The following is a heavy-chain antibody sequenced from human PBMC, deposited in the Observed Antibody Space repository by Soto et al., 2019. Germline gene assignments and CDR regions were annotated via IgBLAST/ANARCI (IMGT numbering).Heavy chain of an antibody. CDR2: ISGSGGST. J-gene: IGHJ4*02. CDR1: GFTFSSYA. Sequence: GGTLRLSCAASGFTFSSYAMRWVRQAPVKGLEWVSAISGSGGSTYYADSVKGRFTISRDNSKNTLYLQMNSLRAEDTAVYYCARRGSGSYYDYWGQGTLVTVSS. V-gene: IGHV3-23*01. CDR3: ARRGSGSYYDY. D-gene: IGHD1-26*01.